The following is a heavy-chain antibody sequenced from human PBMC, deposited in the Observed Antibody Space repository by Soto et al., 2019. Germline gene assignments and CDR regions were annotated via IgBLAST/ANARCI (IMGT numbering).Heavy chain of an antibody. CDR2: ISSGSSSTNI. CDR1: GFTFSTYS. CDR3: ARVRNDLLLGRIDS. Sequence: EVQLVESGGGLVKPGGSLRLSCAVSGFTFSTYSMTWVRQAPGRGLQWVSCISSGSSSTNIYYADSVKGRFTISSDNANKSLFLEMNSLRAEDMAVYYCARVRNDLLLGRIDSWGQGILVTVSA. D-gene: IGHD1-1*01. J-gene: IGHJ4*02. V-gene: IGHV3-21*02.